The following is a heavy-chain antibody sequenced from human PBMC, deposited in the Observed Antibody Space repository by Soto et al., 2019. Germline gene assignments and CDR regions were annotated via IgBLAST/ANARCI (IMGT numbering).Heavy chain of an antibody. D-gene: IGHD3-22*01. CDR3: ARQSSYDSAHYHYWFYP. V-gene: IGHV4-61*07. CDR2: TDYSGNT. J-gene: IGHJ5*02. Sequence: WTWIRQPPGKGLEWIGYTDYSGNTDRNPSLMSRVTISIATSKNQFSLTLSSVTAADTAVYSCARQSSYDSAHYHYWFYPWGWGILVTVSS.